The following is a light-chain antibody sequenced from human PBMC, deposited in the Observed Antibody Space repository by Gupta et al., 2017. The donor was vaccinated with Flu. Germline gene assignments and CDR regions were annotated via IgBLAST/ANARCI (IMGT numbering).Light chain of an antibody. V-gene: IGLV1-44*01. CDR3: AAWDDSLNGWV. Sequence: QSVLTQPLSASGTPGQRVTISCSGGTSNIGSNIVSWFQQLPGTAPRLIIYKNDERPSGVPDRFSGSKSGTSASLDISGLQSEDEADFYCAAWDDSLNGWVFGGGTKLTVL. CDR1: TSNIGSNI. CDR2: KND. J-gene: IGLJ3*02.